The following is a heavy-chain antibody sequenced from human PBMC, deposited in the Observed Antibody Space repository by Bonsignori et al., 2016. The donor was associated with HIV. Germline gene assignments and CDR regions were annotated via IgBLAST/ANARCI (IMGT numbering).Heavy chain of an antibody. CDR3: ARGYSAPSMDV. CDR1: GGSFSGYY. J-gene: IGHJ6*01. Sequence: SETLSLTCAVYGGSFSGYYWSWIRQPPGKGLEWIGEINHSGSTNYNPSLKSRVTISVDTSKNQFSLKLSSVTAADTAVYYCARGYSAPSMDVWGQRGPRSRLL. V-gene: IGHV4-34*01. CDR2: INHSGST. D-gene: IGHD2-15*01.